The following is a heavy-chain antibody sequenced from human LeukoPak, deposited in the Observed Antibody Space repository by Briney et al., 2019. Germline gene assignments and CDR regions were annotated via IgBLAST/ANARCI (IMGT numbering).Heavy chain of an antibody. D-gene: IGHD1-26*01. CDR2: IIPIFGTA. CDR1: GGTFSSYA. J-gene: IGHJ4*02. CDR3: ARITYSGSYYFDY. V-gene: IGHV1-69*05. Sequence: SVKVSCKASGGTFSSYAISWVRQAPGQGLEWMGGIIPIFGTANYAQKFQGRVTITTDESTSTAYMELSSLRSEDTAVYYCARITYSGSYYFDYWGQGTLVTVSS.